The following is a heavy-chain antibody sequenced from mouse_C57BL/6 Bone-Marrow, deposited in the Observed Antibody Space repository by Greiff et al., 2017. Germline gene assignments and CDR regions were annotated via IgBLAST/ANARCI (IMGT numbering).Heavy chain of an antibody. Sequence: QVHVKQPGAELVRPGSSVKLSCKASGYTFTSYWMDWVKQRPGQGLEWIGNIYPSDSETHYNQKFKDKATLTVVKSSSTAYMQLSSLTSEDSAVYYCARSRGYAMDYWGQGTSVTVSS. V-gene: IGHV1-61*01. CDR1: GYTFTSYW. CDR3: ARSRGYAMDY. J-gene: IGHJ4*01. CDR2: IYPSDSET.